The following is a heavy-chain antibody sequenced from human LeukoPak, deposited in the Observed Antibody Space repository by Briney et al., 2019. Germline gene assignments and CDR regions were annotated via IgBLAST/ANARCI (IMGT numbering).Heavy chain of an antibody. D-gene: IGHD6-13*01. CDR3: ARGGASSHWFAS. CDR2: IYNSATT. J-gene: IGHJ5*01. Sequence: SETLSLTCSVPGASITTYSWSWIRQPPGQRLEWIGFIYNSATTNYKPSLKSRVTISVVTSRNQFSLKLTSVTAADTAVYYCARGGASSHWFASWGQGTLVTVSS. V-gene: IGHV4-59*01. CDR1: GASITTYS.